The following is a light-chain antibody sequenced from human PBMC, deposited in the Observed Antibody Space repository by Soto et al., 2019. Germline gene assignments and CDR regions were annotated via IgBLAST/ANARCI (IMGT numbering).Light chain of an antibody. CDR2: GVS. Sequence: QSVLTRPRSVSGSAGQSVTISCTGTNSDVGGYNYVSWYQQYPGKAPKLMISGVSERPSGVPDRFSGSKSGNTASLTISGLQAEDEADYYCCSYVDTDTWVFGGGTKVTVL. CDR1: NSDVGGYNY. CDR3: CSYVDTDTWV. V-gene: IGLV2-11*01. J-gene: IGLJ3*02.